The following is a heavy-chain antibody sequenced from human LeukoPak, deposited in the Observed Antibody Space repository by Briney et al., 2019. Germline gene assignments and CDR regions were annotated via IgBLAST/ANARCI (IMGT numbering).Heavy chain of an antibody. CDR1: GFTFSNYG. J-gene: IGHJ4*02. D-gene: IGHD5-24*01. Sequence: GGSLRLSCAVSGFTFSNYGMHGVRQAPGKGLEYVSGISSNGGSTNYANSVKGRFTISRDNSKNTLYLQMGSLRPEDMAVYYCAGRRHYNGGFDYWGQGTLVTVSS. V-gene: IGHV3-64*01. CDR3: AGRRHYNGGFDY. CDR2: ISSNGGST.